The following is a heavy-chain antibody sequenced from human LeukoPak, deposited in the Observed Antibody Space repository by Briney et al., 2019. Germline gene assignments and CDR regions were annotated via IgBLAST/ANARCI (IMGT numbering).Heavy chain of an antibody. V-gene: IGHV3-48*01. CDR2: ISGSSGSI. Sequence: GGSLRLSCAASGFTFSSYSMNWVRQAPGKGLEWVSYISGSSGSIYYADSVRGRFTISRDNAKNSLSLQMNSLRAEDTAVYYCAKSQHIVVVPAALDYWGQGTLVTVSS. CDR3: AKSQHIVVVPAALDY. D-gene: IGHD2-2*01. CDR1: GFTFSSYS. J-gene: IGHJ4*02.